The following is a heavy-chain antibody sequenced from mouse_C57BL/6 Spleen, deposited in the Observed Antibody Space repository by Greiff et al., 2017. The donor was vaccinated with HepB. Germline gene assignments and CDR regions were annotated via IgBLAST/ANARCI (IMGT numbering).Heavy chain of an antibody. V-gene: IGHV1-52*01. CDR1: GYTFTSYW. CDR3: ARDYGSSWFAY. Sequence: QVQLQQPGAELVRPGSSVKLSCKASGYTFTSYWMHWVKQRPIQGLEWIGNIDPSDSETHYNQKFKDKATLTVDKSSSTAYMQLSSLTSEDSAVYYCARDYGSSWFAYWGQGTLVTVSA. CDR2: IDPSDSET. D-gene: IGHD1-1*01. J-gene: IGHJ3*01.